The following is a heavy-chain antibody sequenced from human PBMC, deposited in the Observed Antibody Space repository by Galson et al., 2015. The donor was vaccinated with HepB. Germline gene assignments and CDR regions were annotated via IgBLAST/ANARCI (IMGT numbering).Heavy chain of an antibody. D-gene: IGHD1-26*01. CDR3: ARSGAEHLDAFDS. CDR1: GFTFSSYA. CDR2: ISYDGSNK. V-gene: IGHV3-30-3*01. J-gene: IGHJ3*02. Sequence: SLRLSCAASGFTFSSYAMHWVRQAPGKGLEWVAVISYDGSNKYYADSVKGRFTITRDNSKNTLYLQMNSLGAEDTAVYYCARSGAEHLDAFDSWGQGTMVTVSS.